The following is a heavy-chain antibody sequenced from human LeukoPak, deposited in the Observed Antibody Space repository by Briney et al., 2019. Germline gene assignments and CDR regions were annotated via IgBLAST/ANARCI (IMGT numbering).Heavy chain of an antibody. D-gene: IGHD2-2*01. CDR2: IYHSGST. Sequence: PSGTLSLTCAVSGGSIISSNWWSWVRPPPGKGLKWIGEIYHSGSTNYNPSLKSRLTISVDKSKSQFSLELTSVTAADTALYYCARGGYCSSTSCYVFDFWGQGTLVTVSS. J-gene: IGHJ4*02. CDR3: ARGGYCSSTSCYVFDF. CDR1: GGSIISSNW. V-gene: IGHV4-4*02.